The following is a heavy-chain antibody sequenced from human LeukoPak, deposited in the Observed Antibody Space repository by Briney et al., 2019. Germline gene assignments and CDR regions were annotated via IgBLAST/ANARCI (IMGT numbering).Heavy chain of an antibody. V-gene: IGHV1-18*01. Sequence: ASVKVSCKASGYTFTNYAINWVRQAPGQRLEWMGWISAGNGNTNYAQKLQGRVTMTTDTSTSTAYMELRSLRSDDTAVYYCAREGCSSTSCYMLDYYYYMDVWGKGTTVTVSS. CDR2: ISAGNGNT. CDR3: AREGCSSTSCYMLDYYYYMDV. CDR1: GYTFTNYA. J-gene: IGHJ6*03. D-gene: IGHD2-2*02.